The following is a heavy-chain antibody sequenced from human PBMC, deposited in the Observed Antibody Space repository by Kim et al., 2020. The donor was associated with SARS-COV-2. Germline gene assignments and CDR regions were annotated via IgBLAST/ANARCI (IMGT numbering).Heavy chain of an antibody. Sequence: GGSLRLSCAASGFTFSSYAMSWVRQAPGKGLEWVSAISGSGGSTYYADSVKGRFTISRDNSKNTLYLQMNSLRAEDTAVYYCAKDSSIAVAGSDWFDPWGQGTLVTVSS. D-gene: IGHD6-19*01. V-gene: IGHV3-23*01. CDR1: GFTFSSYA. CDR2: ISGSGGST. CDR3: AKDSSIAVAGSDWFDP. J-gene: IGHJ5*02.